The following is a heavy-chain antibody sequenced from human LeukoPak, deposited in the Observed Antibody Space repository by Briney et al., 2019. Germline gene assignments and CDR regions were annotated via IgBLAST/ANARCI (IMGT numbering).Heavy chain of an antibody. CDR3: AELGITMIGGV. D-gene: IGHD3-10*02. CDR1: GFTFSSYS. CDR2: ISSSSSYI. J-gene: IGHJ6*04. V-gene: IGHV3-21*01. Sequence: GGSLRLSCAASGFTFSSYSMNWVRQAPGKGLEWVSSISSSSSYIYYADSVKGRFTISRDNAKNTVYLQMNSLTAEDTAVYYCAELGITMIGGVWGKGTTATISS.